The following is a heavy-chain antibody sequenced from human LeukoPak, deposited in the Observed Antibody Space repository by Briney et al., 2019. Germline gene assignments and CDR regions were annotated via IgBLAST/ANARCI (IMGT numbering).Heavy chain of an antibody. CDR3: ARDLGSVRDGYSFGYFDL. D-gene: IGHD5-24*01. CDR2: IYDNENT. V-gene: IGHV4-59*01. CDR1: SGSISNYY. J-gene: IGHJ2*01. Sequence: SETLSLTSTVSSGSISNYYWSWIRQPPGKVLEWIGYIYDNENTNYNPSLESRVTISVDASRNQFSLELSSVTAADTAVYYYARDLGSVRDGYSFGYFDLWGRGTLVTVSS.